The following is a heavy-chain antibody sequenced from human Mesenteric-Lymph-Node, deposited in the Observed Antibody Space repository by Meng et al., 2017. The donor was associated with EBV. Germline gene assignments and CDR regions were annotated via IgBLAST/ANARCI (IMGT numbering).Heavy chain of an antibody. J-gene: IGHJ4*02. V-gene: IGHV3-11*01. CDR1: GVTLSDYY. CDR3: ARERGWGFDY. CDR2: ISSSGAGT. D-gene: IGHD6-19*01. Sequence: QVQLGGSGGGLVKPGGSRRLSCEASGVTLSDYYVTWIRQAPGKGLEWVSYISSSGAGTYYADSVRGRFSISRDNAKNSLYLEMNSLRVEDTAVYYCARERGWGFDYWGQGTLVTVSS.